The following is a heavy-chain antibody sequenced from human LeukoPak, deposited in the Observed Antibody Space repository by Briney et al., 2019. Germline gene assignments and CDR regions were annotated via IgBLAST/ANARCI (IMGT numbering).Heavy chain of an antibody. Sequence: GGSLRLSRAASGFTFSSYAMSWVRQAPGKGLEWVSAISGSGGSTYYADSVKGRFTISRDNSKNTLYLQMNSLRAEDTAVYYCAKGGRVPVSNIDYWGQGTLVTVSS. CDR2: ISGSGGST. CDR1: GFTFSSYA. V-gene: IGHV3-23*01. D-gene: IGHD2-15*01. J-gene: IGHJ4*02. CDR3: AKGGRVPVSNIDY.